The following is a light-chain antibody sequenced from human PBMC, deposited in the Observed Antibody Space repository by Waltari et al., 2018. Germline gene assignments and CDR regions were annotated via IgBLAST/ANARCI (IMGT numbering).Light chain of an antibody. CDR2: KDS. Sequence: SYELTQPPSVSVSPGQTARITCSGDAFPKQYAYWYQQKPGQAPVLVINKDSERPSGIPERFSGSSSGTTVTLTISGVQAEDEADYYCQSADSSGTVVFGGGTKLTVL. V-gene: IGLV3-25*03. CDR1: AFPKQY. J-gene: IGLJ2*01. CDR3: QSADSSGTVV.